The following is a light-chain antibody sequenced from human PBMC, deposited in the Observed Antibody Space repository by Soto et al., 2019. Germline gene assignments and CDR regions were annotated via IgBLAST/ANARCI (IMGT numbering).Light chain of an antibody. V-gene: IGKV1-5*01. CDR3: QQYENYPFT. J-gene: IGKJ3*01. CDR2: DAS. CDR1: QSINSW. Sequence: DIHMTQSPSTLSASLGDRVSITCRASQSINSWLAWYQQKPGKAPKLLIYDASSLQSGVPSRFSGSESGAEFTLTISGLQPDDFATEYCQQYENYPFTFGPGTKV.